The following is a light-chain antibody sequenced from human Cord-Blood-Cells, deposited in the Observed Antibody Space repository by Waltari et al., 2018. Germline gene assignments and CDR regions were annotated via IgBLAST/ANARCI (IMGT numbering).Light chain of an antibody. J-gene: IGKJ1*01. CDR3: QQYNSYSQT. Sequence: DIQMTQSPSTLSASVGDRVTITCRASQSISSWLTWYQQKPRKAPKLLIYDASSLESGVPSRFSGSGSETEFTLTISSLQPDDFATYYCQQYNSYSQTFGQGTKVEIK. V-gene: IGKV1-5*01. CDR2: DAS. CDR1: QSISSW.